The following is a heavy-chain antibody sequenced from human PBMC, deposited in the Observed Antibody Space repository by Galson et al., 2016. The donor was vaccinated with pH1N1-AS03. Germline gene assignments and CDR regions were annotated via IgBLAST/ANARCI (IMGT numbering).Heavy chain of an antibody. CDR3: ARFRSSWTFYYGLDV. J-gene: IGHJ6*02. D-gene: IGHD6-13*01. CDR2: MFYSGST. V-gene: IGHV4-59*01. Sequence: SETLSLTCTVSGDSISSYYWSWIRQPPGKGLEWIGYMFYSGSTKYNSSLKSRVTISVDTSKNQFSLKLSSVTAADTAVYYCARFRSSWTFYYGLDVWGQGTMVTVSS. CDR1: GDSISSYY.